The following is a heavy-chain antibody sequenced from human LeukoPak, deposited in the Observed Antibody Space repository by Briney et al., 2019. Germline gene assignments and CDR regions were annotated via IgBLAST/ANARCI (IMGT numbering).Heavy chain of an antibody. CDR1: GFTFTSYA. J-gene: IGHJ4*02. CDR3: TRVSTTGVGGRGYFDQ. V-gene: IGHV3-23*01. Sequence: GGSLRLSCAASGFTFTSYAMSWVRQTPGKGLEWVSFISDSSVGDSTYYADSVRGRFTISRDSSKSTLYLQMNSLRAEDTAVYYCTRVSTTGVGGRGYFDQWGQGTQVTVSS. D-gene: IGHD1-1*01. CDR2: ISDSSVGDST.